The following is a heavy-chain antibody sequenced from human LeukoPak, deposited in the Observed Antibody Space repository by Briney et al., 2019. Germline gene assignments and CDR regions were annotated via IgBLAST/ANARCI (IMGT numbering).Heavy chain of an antibody. Sequence: SETLSLTCTVSGGSISSSSYYWGWIRQPPGKGLEWIGSIYYSGSTYYNPSLKSRVTISVDTSKNQFSLKLSSVTAADTAVYYCGRHFYDRGAFDIWGQGTMVTVSS. D-gene: IGHD3-22*01. CDR2: IYYSGST. CDR1: GGSISSSSYY. J-gene: IGHJ3*02. CDR3: GRHFYDRGAFDI. V-gene: IGHV4-39*01.